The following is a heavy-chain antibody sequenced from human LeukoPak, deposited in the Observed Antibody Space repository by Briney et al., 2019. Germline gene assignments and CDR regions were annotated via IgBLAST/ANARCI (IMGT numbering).Heavy chain of an antibody. CDR2: MNPNSGNT. V-gene: IGHV1-8*01. CDR1: GYTFTSYD. J-gene: IGHJ4*02. D-gene: IGHD2-2*01. Sequence: GASVKVSCKASGYTFTSYDINWVRQATGQGLEWIGWMNPNSGNTGYAQKFQGRVTMTRNTSISTSYMELSSLRSEDTAVYYCALGSLHGVPAAHFDYWGQGTLVTVSS. CDR3: ALGSLHGVPAAHFDY.